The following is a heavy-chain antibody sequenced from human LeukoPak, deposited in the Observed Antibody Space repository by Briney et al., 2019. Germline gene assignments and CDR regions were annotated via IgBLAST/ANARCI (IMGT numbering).Heavy chain of an antibody. Sequence: PSETLSLTCTVSGGSISSYYWSWIRQPPGKGLEWIGYIYYSGSTNYNPSLKSRVTISVDTSKNQFSLKLSSVTAADTAVYYCARWYYDSSGHDYWGQGTLVTVSS. D-gene: IGHD3-22*01. CDR2: IYYSGST. CDR1: GGSISSYY. V-gene: IGHV4-59*01. J-gene: IGHJ4*02. CDR3: ARWYYDSSGHDY.